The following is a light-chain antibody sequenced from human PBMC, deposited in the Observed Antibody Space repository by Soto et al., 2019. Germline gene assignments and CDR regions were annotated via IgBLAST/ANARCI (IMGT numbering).Light chain of an antibody. CDR3: SSYTSIITIYG. CDR2: EVS. Sequence: QSVLTQPASVSGSPGQSITISCTGTSSDVGGYNYVSWYQQHPGKAPKLMIYEVSNRPSGVSNRFSGSKSGNTASLTISGLQAEDEADYYCSSYTSIITIYGFGSGNK. J-gene: IGLJ1*01. V-gene: IGLV2-14*01. CDR1: SSDVGGYNY.